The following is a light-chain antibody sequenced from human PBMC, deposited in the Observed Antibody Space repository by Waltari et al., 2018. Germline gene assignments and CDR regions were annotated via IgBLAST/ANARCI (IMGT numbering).Light chain of an antibody. CDR2: AVT. CDR3: SSYTSSNTLG. CDR1: TSHVGGYHH. Sequence: SALTHPASVSGSPVQSITISCPCTTSHVGGYHHVSWYQQHPGKAPKLMIYAVTNRPSGVSNRCSGSKSGNTASLTISGLQAEDEADYYCSSYTSSNTLGFGTGTKVTVL. V-gene: IGLV2-14*03. J-gene: IGLJ1*01.